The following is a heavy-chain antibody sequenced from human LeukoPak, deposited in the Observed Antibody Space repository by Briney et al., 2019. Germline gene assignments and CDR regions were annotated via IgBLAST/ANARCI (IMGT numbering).Heavy chain of an antibody. CDR1: GFTFSSYA. D-gene: IGHD3-10*01. J-gene: IGHJ4*02. CDR2: ISYDGSNK. CDR3: ARVAAGYFDY. Sequence: GGSLRLSCAAPGFTFSSYAMHWVRQAPGKGLEWVAVISYDGSNKYYADSVKGRFTISRDNSKNTLYLQMNSLRAEDTAVYYCARVAAGYFDYWGQGTLVTVSS. V-gene: IGHV3-30*04.